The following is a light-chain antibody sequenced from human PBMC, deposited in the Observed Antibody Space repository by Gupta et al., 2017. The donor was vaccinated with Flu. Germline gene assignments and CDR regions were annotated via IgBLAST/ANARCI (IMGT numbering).Light chain of an antibody. CDR3: MQFLQPPLT. CDR2: LGS. CDR1: PSLLHSNGYNY. V-gene: IGKV2-28*01. Sequence: DIVMTQSPLPLPVTPGEPASISCRSSPSLLHSNGYNYLDWYLQKPGQSPQLLIYLGSHRAAGVPDRFSGSGSGTDFTLKISRVESEDVGLYYCMQFLQPPLTFGGGTKVEIK. J-gene: IGKJ4*01.